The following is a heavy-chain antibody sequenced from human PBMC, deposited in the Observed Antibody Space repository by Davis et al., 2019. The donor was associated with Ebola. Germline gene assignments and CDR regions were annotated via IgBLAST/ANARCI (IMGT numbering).Heavy chain of an antibody. CDR1: GFTVSSNY. CDR3: TRDSFLVVATTNYFDY. Sequence: PGGSLRLSCAASGFTVSSNYMNWVRQAPGKGLEWISYISRGSGTIYYADSVKGRFTISRDNAKNSLYLQINSLRGEDTAVYYCTRDSFLVVATTNYFDYWGQGTLVTVSS. D-gene: IGHD5-12*01. V-gene: IGHV3-48*01. J-gene: IGHJ4*02. CDR2: ISRGSGTI.